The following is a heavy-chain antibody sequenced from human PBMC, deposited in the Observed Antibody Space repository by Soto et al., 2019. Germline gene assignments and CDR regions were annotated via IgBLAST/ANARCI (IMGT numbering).Heavy chain of an antibody. D-gene: IGHD2-2*01. CDR3: ARGFVYQLISVHYYGMDV. Sequence: KFQGRVTITRDTSASTAYMELSSLRSEDTAVYYCARGFVYQLISVHYYGMDVWGQGTTVTVS. J-gene: IGHJ6*02. V-gene: IGHV1-3*01.